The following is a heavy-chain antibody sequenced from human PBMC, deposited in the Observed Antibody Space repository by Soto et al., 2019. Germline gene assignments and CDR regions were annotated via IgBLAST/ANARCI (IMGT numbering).Heavy chain of an antibody. CDR2: IYYSGST. CDR1: GGSISSGGYY. J-gene: IGHJ4*02. CDR3: ARGYSGSYYAGRYFDY. Sequence: SETLSLTCTVSGGSISSGGYYWSWVRQHPGKGLEWIGYIYYSGSTYYNPSLKSRVTISVDTSKNQFSLKLSSVTAADTAVYYCARGYSGSYYAGRYFDYWGQGTLVTVSS. V-gene: IGHV4-31*03. D-gene: IGHD1-26*01.